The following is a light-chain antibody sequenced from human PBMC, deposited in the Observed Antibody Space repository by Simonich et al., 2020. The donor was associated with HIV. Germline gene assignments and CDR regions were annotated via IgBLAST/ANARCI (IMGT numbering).Light chain of an antibody. CDR1: QGISNS. J-gene: IGKJ4*01. CDR2: AAS. Sequence: DIQMTQSPSSLSASVGDRVTITCRASQGISNSLAWYQQKPVTAPKVLLYAASRLESGVPSRFSGSGSGTDYTLTISSLQPEDFATYYCQQYYSTPQLTFGGGTKVEIK. V-gene: IGKV1-NL1*01. CDR3: QQYYSTPQLT.